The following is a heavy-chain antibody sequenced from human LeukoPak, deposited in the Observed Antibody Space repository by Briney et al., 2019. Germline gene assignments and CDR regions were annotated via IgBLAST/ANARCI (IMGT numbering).Heavy chain of an antibody. CDR2: ISAYNGDT. CDR1: GYSFTTYG. CDR3: ARVCDSSDHTYYYGMDV. Sequence: GASVKVSCKASGYSFTTYGISWVRQAPGQGLEWMGWISAYNGDTNYAQKLQGRVTMTTDTSTTTVYMELRSLRSDDTAVYYCARVCDSSDHTYYYGMDVWGQGTTVTVSS. J-gene: IGHJ6*02. V-gene: IGHV1-18*01. D-gene: IGHD3-22*01.